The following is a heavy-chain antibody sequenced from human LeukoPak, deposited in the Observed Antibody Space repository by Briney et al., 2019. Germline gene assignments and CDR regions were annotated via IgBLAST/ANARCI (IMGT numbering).Heavy chain of an antibody. CDR2: ISAYNGNT. D-gene: IGHD6-19*01. CDR3: ARVPWVAVAGTPHSTGHDY. V-gene: IGHV1-18*01. CDR1: GYTFTSYG. Sequence: VPSVKVSCKASGYTFTSYGISWVRQAPGQGLEWMGWISAYNGNTNYAQKLQGRVTMTTDTSTSTAYMELRRLRSHDTAVYYCARVPWVAVAGTPHSTGHDYWGQGTLVTVSS. J-gene: IGHJ4*02.